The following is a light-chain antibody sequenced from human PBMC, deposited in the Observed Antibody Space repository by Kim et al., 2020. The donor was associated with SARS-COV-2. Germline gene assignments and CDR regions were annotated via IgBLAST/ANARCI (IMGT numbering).Light chain of an antibody. CDR2: SNN. CDR1: SSNIGGNT. Sequence: QSVLTQPPSASGTPGQRVTISCSGSSSNIGGNTVNWYQQLPRTAPKLLIYSNNQRPSGVPDRFSGSKSGTSASLAISGLQSKDEADYYCAAWDDSLNGVVFGGGTQLTVL. V-gene: IGLV1-44*01. J-gene: IGLJ2*01. CDR3: AAWDDSLNGVV.